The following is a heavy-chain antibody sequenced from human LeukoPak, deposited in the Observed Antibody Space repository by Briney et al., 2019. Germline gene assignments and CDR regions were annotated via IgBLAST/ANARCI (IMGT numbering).Heavy chain of an antibody. J-gene: IGHJ3*02. CDR3: AKDEDTAMPEEAFDI. Sequence: QPGGSLRLSCAASGFTFSSYAMSWVRQAPGKGLEWVSAISGRGGSTYYADSVKGRLAISRDNPKNTLYLQMNSLRAEDTAVYYCAKDEDTAMPEEAFDIWRQGTMVTVSS. V-gene: IGHV3-23*01. CDR2: ISGRGGST. CDR1: GFTFSSYA. D-gene: IGHD5-18*01.